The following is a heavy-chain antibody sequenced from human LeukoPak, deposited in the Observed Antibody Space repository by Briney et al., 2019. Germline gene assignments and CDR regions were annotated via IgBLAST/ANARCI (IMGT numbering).Heavy chain of an antibody. J-gene: IGHJ4*02. Sequence: SEXLSLTCAVYGGSFSGYYWSWLRQPPGKGLEWIGEINHSGSTNYNPSLTRRGTISVDTTKNKYSLTLSSVTAADTAVYYCARHSSGWHFDSWGQGALVTVSS. CDR1: GGSFSGYY. D-gene: IGHD6-19*01. CDR2: INHSGST. CDR3: ARHSSGWHFDS. V-gene: IGHV4-34*01.